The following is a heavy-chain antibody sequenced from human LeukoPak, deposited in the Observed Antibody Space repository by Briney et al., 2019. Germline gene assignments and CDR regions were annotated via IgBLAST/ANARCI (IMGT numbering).Heavy chain of an antibody. CDR3: ARETNYFYSYYMDV. Sequence: PGGSLRLSCAASQFIFSTFWMSWVRQAPGKGLEWVANIKQDGSEKYYVESVKGRFTISRDNAKNSQYLQMNSLRAEDTAVYYCARETNYFYSYYMDVWGKGTTVTVSS. V-gene: IGHV3-7*01. CDR2: IKQDGSEK. J-gene: IGHJ6*03. CDR1: QFIFSTFW.